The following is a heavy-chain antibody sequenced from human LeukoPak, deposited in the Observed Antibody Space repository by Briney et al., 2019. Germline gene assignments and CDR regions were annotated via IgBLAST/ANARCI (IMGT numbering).Heavy chain of an antibody. D-gene: IGHD4-17*01. Sequence: ASVKVSCKTSGYTFTDYGISWVRQAPGQGDERMGWISGYNGNTNYVQKLQGRVTITTDTSTRKDYMEMRSLRSDDTAFYYCARDLSLGRHDYGEPFDYWGQGTLVTVSS. CDR2: ISGYNGNT. CDR1: GYTFTDYG. CDR3: ARDLSLGRHDYGEPFDY. J-gene: IGHJ4*02. V-gene: IGHV1-18*01.